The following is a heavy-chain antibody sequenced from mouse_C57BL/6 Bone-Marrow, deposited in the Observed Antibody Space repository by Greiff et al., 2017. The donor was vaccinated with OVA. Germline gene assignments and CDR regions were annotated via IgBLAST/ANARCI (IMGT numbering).Heavy chain of an antibody. V-gene: IGHV1-26*01. CDR1: GYTFTDYY. J-gene: IGHJ2*01. CDR3: ARPSLVTGTHFDY. Sequence: EVQLQQSGPELVKPGASVKISCKASGYTFTDYYMNWVKQSHGKSLEWIGDINPNNGGTSYNQKFKGKATLTVDKSSSTAYMELRSLTSEDSAVYYCARPSLVTGTHFDYWGQGTTLTVSS. D-gene: IGHD4-1*01. CDR2: INPNNGGT.